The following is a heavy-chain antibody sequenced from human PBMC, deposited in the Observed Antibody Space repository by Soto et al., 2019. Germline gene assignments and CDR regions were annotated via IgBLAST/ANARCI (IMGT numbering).Heavy chain of an antibody. V-gene: IGHV6-1*01. J-gene: IGHJ4*02. CDR1: GDSVSSNSAA. D-gene: IGHD1-26*01. Sequence: QTLSLTCAISGDSVSSNSAAWNWIRQSPSRGLEWLGRTYYRSKWYNDYAVSVKSRITINPDTSKNQFSLQLNSVTPEDTAVYYCAREGRRVGATLYYFDYWGQGTLVTVSS. CDR2: TYYRSKWYN. CDR3: AREGRRVGATLYYFDY.